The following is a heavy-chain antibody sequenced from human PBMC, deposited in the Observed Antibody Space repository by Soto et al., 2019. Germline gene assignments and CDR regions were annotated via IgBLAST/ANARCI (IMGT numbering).Heavy chain of an antibody. CDR1: GFPFSDSY. V-gene: IGHV3-11*01. J-gene: IGHJ5*02. D-gene: IGHD6-6*01. Sequence: LRLSCAASGFPFSDSYMAWIRQAPGEGLEEIATISSTGSTPYYADSVKGRFTISRDNAQNSLYLEMNNLRAEDTAVYYCARGQQLVANWLDPWGQGILVTVSS. CDR3: ARGQQLVANWLDP. CDR2: ISSTGSTP.